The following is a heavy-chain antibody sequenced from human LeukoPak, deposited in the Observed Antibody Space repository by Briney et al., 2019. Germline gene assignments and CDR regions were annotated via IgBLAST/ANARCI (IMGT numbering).Heavy chain of an antibody. CDR2: INYSGRI. V-gene: IGHV4-59*01. Sequence: KPSETLSLTCIGSGGFISSYYWSWIRQTPGKGLEWIAFINYSGRIRYNPSLQSRVSISLDTSKNHFSLQLRSVIAEDTAVYYCARLVDYDNSGDPDTFDIWGQGTMVNVS. CDR1: GGFISSYY. D-gene: IGHD3-22*01. J-gene: IGHJ3*02. CDR3: ARLVDYDNSGDPDTFDI.